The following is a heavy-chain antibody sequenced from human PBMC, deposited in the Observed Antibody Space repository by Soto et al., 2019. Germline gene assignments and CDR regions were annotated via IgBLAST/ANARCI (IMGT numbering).Heavy chain of an antibody. Sequence: QVQLVESGGGVVQSGRSLRLSCAASGFTFSAYGIHWVRQAPGKGLEWVATISFDSRDKLFVDSMNGRLSISRENSRNTVYLQMDSLRAEDTAVYHCARVCGGDCGNAFDVWGQGTVVAVSS. CDR2: ISFDSRDK. V-gene: IGHV3-33*05. CDR3: ARVCGGDCGNAFDV. CDR1: GFTFSAYG. J-gene: IGHJ3*01. D-gene: IGHD2-21*02.